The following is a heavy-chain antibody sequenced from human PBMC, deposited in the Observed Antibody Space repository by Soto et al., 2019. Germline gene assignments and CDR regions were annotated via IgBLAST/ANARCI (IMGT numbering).Heavy chain of an antibody. CDR3: ARGPFSSGWYLSGY. V-gene: IGHV3-30-3*01. CDR1: GFTFSSYA. Sequence: GGSLRLSCAASGFTFSSYAMHWVRQAPGKGLEWAAAISYDGSNKYYADSVKGRFTISRDISKNTLYLQMNSLRSEDTAVYYCARGPFSSGWYLSGYWGQGTLVTVSS. J-gene: IGHJ4*02. D-gene: IGHD6-19*01. CDR2: ISYDGSNK.